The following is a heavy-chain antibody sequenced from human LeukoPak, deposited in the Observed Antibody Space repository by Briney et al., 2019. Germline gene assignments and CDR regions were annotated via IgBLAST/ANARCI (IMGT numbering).Heavy chain of an antibody. D-gene: IGHD3-22*01. CDR2: FDPEDGET. CDR1: GYTLTELS. Sequence: ASVKVSCKVSGYTLTELSMHWVRQAPGKGLEWMGGFDPEDGETIYAQKFQGRVTMTEDTSTDTAYMELSSLRSEDTAVYYCATRADYYDSSGYYSSMDYWGQGTLVTVSS. V-gene: IGHV1-24*01. CDR3: ATRADYYDSSGYYSSMDY. J-gene: IGHJ4*02.